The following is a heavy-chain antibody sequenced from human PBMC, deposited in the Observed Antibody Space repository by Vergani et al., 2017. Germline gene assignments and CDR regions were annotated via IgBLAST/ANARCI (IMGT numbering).Heavy chain of an antibody. CDR3: ARGRKHFFEAPYDV. Sequence: QVQLQQWGATVLKPSETLSLTCAVYGVSFKSYFWNWIRQSPDKGLEWIGEVDHSDRPYYNPSLRGRVTISVDTSKNQISLRLHSVDVADSAIYYCARGRKHFFEAPYDVWGQGSPVTVSS. CDR2: VDHSDRP. D-gene: IGHD3-3*02. V-gene: IGHV4-34*02. J-gene: IGHJ4*02. CDR1: GVSFKSYF.